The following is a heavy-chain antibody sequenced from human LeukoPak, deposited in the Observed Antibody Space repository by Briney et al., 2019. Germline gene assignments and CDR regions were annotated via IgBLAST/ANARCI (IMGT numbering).Heavy chain of an antibody. V-gene: IGHV4-34*01. Sequence: SETLSLTCAVYGGSFSGYYWSWIRQPPGKGLECLGEINHSGSTSYNPSLKSRVTISVDTSKNQFSLKLSSVTAADTAVYYCAREYCSSTSCYAGDWFDPWGQGTLVTVSS. CDR3: AREYCSSTSCYAGDWFDP. CDR1: GGSFSGYY. CDR2: INHSGST. D-gene: IGHD2-2*01. J-gene: IGHJ5*02.